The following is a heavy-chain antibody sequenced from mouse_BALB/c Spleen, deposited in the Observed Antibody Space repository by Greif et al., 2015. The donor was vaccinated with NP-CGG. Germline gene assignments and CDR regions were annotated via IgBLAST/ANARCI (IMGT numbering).Heavy chain of an antibody. D-gene: IGHD3-1*01. Sequence: VNVVDSGPGLVAPSQSLSITCTVSGFSLTSYGVHWVRQPPGKGLEWLGVIWAGGSTNYNSALMSRLSISKDNSKSQVFLKMNSLQTDDTAMYYCARDRAFYAMDYWGQGTSVTVSS. V-gene: IGHV2-9*02. CDR3: ARDRAFYAMDY. CDR2: IWAGGST. CDR1: GFSLTSYG. J-gene: IGHJ4*01.